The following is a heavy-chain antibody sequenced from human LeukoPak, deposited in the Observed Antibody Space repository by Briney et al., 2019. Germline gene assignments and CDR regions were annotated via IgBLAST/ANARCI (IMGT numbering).Heavy chain of an antibody. CDR1: GFTFSSYS. CDR2: ISSSSSTI. V-gene: IGHV3-48*04. J-gene: IGHJ6*02. Sequence: GGSLRLSCAASGFTFSSYSMHWVRQAPRKGLEWVSDISSSSSTIYYADSVKGRFTISRDNAKNALYLQMNSLRAEDTAVYYCARNHCSGGSCYSYYYYYYGMGVWGQGTPVTVSS. D-gene: IGHD2-15*01. CDR3: ARNHCSGGSCYSYYYYYYGMGV.